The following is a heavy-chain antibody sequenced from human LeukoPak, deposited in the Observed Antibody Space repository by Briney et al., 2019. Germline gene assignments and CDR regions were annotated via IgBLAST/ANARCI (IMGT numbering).Heavy chain of an antibody. CDR2: ISSSSSYI. D-gene: IGHD3-9*01. CDR3: ARDPDRYDILTGYYSN. J-gene: IGHJ4*02. Sequence: GGSLRLSCAASGFTFSSYSMNWVRQAPGKGLEWVSSISSSSSYIYYADSVKGRFTISRDNAKSSLYLQMNSLRAEDTAVYYCARDPDRYDILTGYYSNWGQGTLVTVSS. CDR1: GFTFSSYS. V-gene: IGHV3-21*01.